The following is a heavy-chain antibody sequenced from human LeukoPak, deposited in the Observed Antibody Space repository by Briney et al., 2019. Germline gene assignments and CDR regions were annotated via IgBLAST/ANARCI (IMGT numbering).Heavy chain of an antibody. CDR2: IDTDERST. J-gene: IGHJ6*02. CDR1: GFTLGSYW. D-gene: IGHD3-10*01. Sequence: GGSLRLSCAASGFTLGSYWMHWVRQAPGKGLVWVSRIDTDERSTNYADSVKGRFTISRDNAKNTLYLQMNSLRAEDTAVYYCARDMVVRGAPYYGMDVWGQGTTVTVSS. V-gene: IGHV3-74*01. CDR3: ARDMVVRGAPYYGMDV.